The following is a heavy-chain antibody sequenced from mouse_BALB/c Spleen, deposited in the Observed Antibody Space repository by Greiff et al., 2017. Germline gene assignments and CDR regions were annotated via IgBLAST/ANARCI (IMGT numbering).Heavy chain of an antibody. Sequence: VKLQESGAELVKPGASVKMSCKAFGYTFTTYPIEWMKQNHGKSLEWIGNFHPYNDDTKYNEKFKGKAKLTVEKSSSTVYLELSRLTSDDSAVYYCARHKYGNQAWFAYWGQGTLVTVSA. CDR3: ARHKYGNQAWFAY. V-gene: IGHV1-47*01. CDR2: FHPYNDDT. D-gene: IGHD2-10*02. CDR1: GYTFTTYP. J-gene: IGHJ3*01.